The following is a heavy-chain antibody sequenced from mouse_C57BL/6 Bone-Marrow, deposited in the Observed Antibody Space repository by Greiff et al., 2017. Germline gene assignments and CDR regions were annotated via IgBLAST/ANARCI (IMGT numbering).Heavy chain of an antibody. Sequence: VQLQQSGAELVRPGASVKLSCTASGFNIKDDYMHWVKQRPEQGLEWIGWIDPENGDTEYASKFPGKATITADTSSNTAYLQLSSLTSEDTAVYYCTALITTVVATEFYAMDYWGQGTSVTVSS. D-gene: IGHD1-1*01. CDR1: GFNIKDDY. V-gene: IGHV14-4*01. J-gene: IGHJ4*01. CDR2: IDPENGDT. CDR3: TALITTVVATEFYAMDY.